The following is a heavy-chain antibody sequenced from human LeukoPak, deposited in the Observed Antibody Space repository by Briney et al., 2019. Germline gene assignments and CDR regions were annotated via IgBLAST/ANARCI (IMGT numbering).Heavy chain of an antibody. CDR3: ARDSGVSTPLDH. CDR2: ITHGGDSA. J-gene: IGHJ4*02. V-gene: IGHV3-74*03. D-gene: IGHD2/OR15-2a*01. Sequence: GGSLRLSCQASGFTFSDYWIHWVRHAPGKGLVWVSRITHGGDSAEYAGSVEGRFTTSRDNAMNTVYLQLNSLRAEDTAVYYCARDSGVSTPLDHWGQGALVTVSS. CDR1: GFTFSDYW.